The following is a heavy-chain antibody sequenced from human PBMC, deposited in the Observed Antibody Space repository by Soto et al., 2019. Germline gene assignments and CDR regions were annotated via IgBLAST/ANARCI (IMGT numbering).Heavy chain of an antibody. CDR2: TSAYNGNT. Sequence: ASVKVSCKASGYTFTSCGISWVRQAPGQGLEWMGWTSAYNGNTNYAQKLQGRVTMTTDTSTSTAYMELRSLRSDDTAVYYCARDQRYDFWSGSPYGMDVWGQGTTVTVSS. D-gene: IGHD3-3*01. CDR1: GYTFTSCG. V-gene: IGHV1-18*01. CDR3: ARDQRYDFWSGSPYGMDV. J-gene: IGHJ6*02.